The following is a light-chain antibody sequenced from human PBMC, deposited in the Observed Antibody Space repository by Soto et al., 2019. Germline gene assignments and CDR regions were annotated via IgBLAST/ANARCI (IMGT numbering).Light chain of an antibody. CDR2: DVY. Sequence: QSALTQPASVSGSAGQSIAISCTGTSSDVGGYNYVSWYQQRPGKAPKLIICDVYYRPSGVSDRFSGSKSGNTASLIISGLQAEDEGDYYCNSYTGGSTHVVFCGGTKLTVL. CDR1: SSDVGGYNY. V-gene: IGLV2-14*01. CDR3: NSYTGGSTHVV. J-gene: IGLJ2*01.